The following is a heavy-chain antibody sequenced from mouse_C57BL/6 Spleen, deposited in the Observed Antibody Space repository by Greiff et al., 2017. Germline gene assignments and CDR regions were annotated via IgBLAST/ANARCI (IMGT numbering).Heavy chain of an antibody. V-gene: IGHV1-72*01. CDR3: ARTGEYYGSRYWYFDV. Sequence: QVQLQQPGAELVKPGASVTLSCTASGYTFTSYWMHWVKQRPGRGLEWIGRIDPNSGGTKYNEKFKSKATLTVDKPYSTAYMQLSSLTSEDSAVYCCARTGEYYGSRYWYFDVWGTGTTVTVSS. CDR1: GYTFTSYW. CDR2: IDPNSGGT. D-gene: IGHD1-1*01. J-gene: IGHJ1*03.